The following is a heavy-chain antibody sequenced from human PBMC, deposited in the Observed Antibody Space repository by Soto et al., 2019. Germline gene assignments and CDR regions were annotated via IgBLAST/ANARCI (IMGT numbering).Heavy chain of an antibody. CDR2: IYHSGST. V-gene: IGHV4-4*02. J-gene: IGHJ6*02. CDR3: VRDADETALVPAPWLV. Sequence: QVHLQESGPGLVNPSGTLTLTCAVSGGSISSSHWWGWVRQAPGKGRGWIGEIYHSGSTNYNPSLKRRIQMSVDKSKNQFSVNLSAVTAADTAVYYCVRDADETALVPAPWLVWGRGPMVPVSS. CDR1: GGSISSSHW. D-gene: IGHD2-21*02.